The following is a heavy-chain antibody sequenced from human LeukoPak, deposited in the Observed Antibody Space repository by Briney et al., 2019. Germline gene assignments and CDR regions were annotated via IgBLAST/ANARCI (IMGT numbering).Heavy chain of an antibody. D-gene: IGHD3-16*02. CDR1: GGSFSGYY. CDR2: INHSGST. Sequence: SETLSLTCAVYGGSFSGYYWSWIRRPPGKGLEWIGEINHSGSTNYNPSLKSRVTISVDTSKNQFSLKLSSVTAADTAVYYCARKALGLSLWGQGTLVTVSS. CDR3: ARKALGLSL. J-gene: IGHJ4*02. V-gene: IGHV4-34*01.